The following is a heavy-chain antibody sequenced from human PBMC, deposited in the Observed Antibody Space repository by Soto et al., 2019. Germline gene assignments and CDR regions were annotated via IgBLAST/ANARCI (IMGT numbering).Heavy chain of an antibody. J-gene: IGHJ4*02. CDR2: LSSDGGNK. D-gene: IGHD5-12*01. CDR3: AKRGYSGYDLDY. CDR1: GFTFSLYV. Sequence: QMQLVESGGGVVQPGRSLRLSCVASGFTFSLYVMHWVRQSAGKGLEWVATLSSDGGNKYHADSVKGRFTISRDNSKNPLYLQMNSLRVEDTALYYCAKRGYSGYDLDYWGQGTLVTVSS. V-gene: IGHV3-30*18.